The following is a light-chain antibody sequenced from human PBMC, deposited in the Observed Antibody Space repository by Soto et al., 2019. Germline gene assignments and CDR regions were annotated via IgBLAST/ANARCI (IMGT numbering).Light chain of an antibody. J-gene: IGKJ1*01. CDR2: GAS. CDR3: QQYGSSPPWT. Sequence: EIVLTQSPGTLSLSXXXXXXLSCRASQSVSSSYLAWYQQKPGQAPRLLIYGASSRATGIPDRFSGSGSGTDFTLTISRLEPEDFAVYYCQQYGSSPPWTFGQGTKVEIK. V-gene: IGKV3-20*01. CDR1: QSVSSSY.